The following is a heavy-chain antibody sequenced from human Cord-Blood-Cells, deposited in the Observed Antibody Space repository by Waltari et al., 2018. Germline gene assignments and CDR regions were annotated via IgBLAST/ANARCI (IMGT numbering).Heavy chain of an antibody. J-gene: IGHJ5*02. CDR2: ISGSGGST. CDR3: AKGPTSIAARPDWFDP. CDR1: GFTFSSYA. Sequence: EVQLLESGGGLVQPGGSLRLYCAASGFTFSSYAISWFRQAPGKGLEWVSAISGSGGSTYYADSVKGRFTISRDNSKNTLYLQMNSLRAEDTAVYYCAKGPTSIAARPDWFDPWGQGTLVTVSS. V-gene: IGHV3-23*01. D-gene: IGHD6-6*01.